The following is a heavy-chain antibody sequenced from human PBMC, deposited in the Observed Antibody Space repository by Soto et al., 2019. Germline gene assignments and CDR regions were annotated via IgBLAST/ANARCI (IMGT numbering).Heavy chain of an antibody. J-gene: IGHJ4*02. V-gene: IGHV4-4*02. CDR3: ARVKASGVNFDY. Sequence: SETLSLTCAVSGGSISSNNWWSWVRQPPGKGLEWIGEIYHSGSTNYNPSLKSRVTISVDKSKNQFSLKLSSVTAADTAVYYCARVKASGVNFDYWGQGTLVTVSS. CDR1: GGSISSNNW. CDR2: IYHSGST. D-gene: IGHD3-10*01.